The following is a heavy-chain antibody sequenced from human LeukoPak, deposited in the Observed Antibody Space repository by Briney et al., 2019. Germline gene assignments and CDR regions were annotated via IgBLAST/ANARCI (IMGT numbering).Heavy chain of an antibody. CDR3: AKRKVAGTFDY. Sequence: TGGSLRLSCAASGFTFRSYAMSWVCHTPGTGLELVSGISSSGGSTYYADSVKGRFTISRDNSKNTLYLQMNSLRAEDTAVYYCAKRKVAGTFDYWGQGTLVTVSS. V-gene: IGHV3-23*01. CDR1: GFTFRSYA. J-gene: IGHJ4*02. CDR2: ISSSGGST. D-gene: IGHD6-19*01.